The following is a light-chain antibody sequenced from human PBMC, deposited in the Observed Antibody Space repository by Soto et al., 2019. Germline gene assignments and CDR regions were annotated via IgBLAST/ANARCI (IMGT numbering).Light chain of an antibody. Sequence: QSALTQPASVSGSPGQSITISCTGTSSDIGRYNYVSWYQQYPGKAPKFMIYDVSNRPSGVSNRFSGSKSGNTASLTISGLQAEDEADYYCSAYISSSTYVFGTGTKVTDL. J-gene: IGLJ1*01. CDR3: SAYISSSTYV. V-gene: IGLV2-14*03. CDR1: SSDIGRYNY. CDR2: DVS.